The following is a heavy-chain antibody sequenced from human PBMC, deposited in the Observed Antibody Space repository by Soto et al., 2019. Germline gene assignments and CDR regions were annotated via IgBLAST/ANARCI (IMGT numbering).Heavy chain of an antibody. CDR2: IYPGDSDT. CDR1: GYSFTSYW. CDR3: ARGYYYDSSGYWPDAFDI. D-gene: IGHD3-22*01. J-gene: IGHJ3*02. Sequence: GESLKISCKGSGYSFTSYWIGWVRQMPGKGLEWMGIIYPGDSDTRYSPSFQGQVTISADKSISTAYLQWSSLKASHTAMYYCARGYYYDSSGYWPDAFDIWGQGTMVTVSS. V-gene: IGHV5-51*01.